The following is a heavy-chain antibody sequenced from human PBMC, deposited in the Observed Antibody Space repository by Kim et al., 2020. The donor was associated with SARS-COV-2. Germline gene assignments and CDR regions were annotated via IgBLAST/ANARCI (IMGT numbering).Heavy chain of an antibody. CDR1: GGSISSSGYY. J-gene: IGHJ2*01. CDR2: IYYSGST. Sequence: SETLSLTCSVSGGSISSSGYYWGWIRQPPGKGLEWIATIYYSGSTYYNPSLKSRVTISVDTSKKQFSLRLSSVTAADAAVYYCARHLRDWCFDFWGRGTPVTVSP. CDR3: ARHLRDWCFDF. V-gene: IGHV4-39*01.